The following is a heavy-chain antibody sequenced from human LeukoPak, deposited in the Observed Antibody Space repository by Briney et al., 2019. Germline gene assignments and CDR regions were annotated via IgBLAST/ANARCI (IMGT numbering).Heavy chain of an antibody. CDR3: MKGTDYYGSGSYNNWFDS. CDR1: GFTFSGSW. D-gene: IGHD3-10*01. Sequence: GGSLRLSCAASGFTFSGSWMHWVRQAPGKGLVWVSRIKGDGIETNYADSVKGRFTISRDNSKNTLFLQVNSLRVGDTAVYYCMKGTDYYGSGSYNNWFDSWGQGTLVTVAS. V-gene: IGHV3-74*01. CDR2: IKGDGIET. J-gene: IGHJ5*01.